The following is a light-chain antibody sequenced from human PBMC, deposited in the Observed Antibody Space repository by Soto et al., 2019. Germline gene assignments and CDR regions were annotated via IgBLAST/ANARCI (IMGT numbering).Light chain of an antibody. V-gene: IGKV1-5*03. CDR2: KAS. CDR3: QQYNNS. Sequence: DIQMTQSPSTLSASVGDRVTITCRASQSISNWLAWYQQKPGKAPKLLIYKASSLESGVPSRFSGSGSGTEFTLTISSLQPDDVATYYCQQYNNSFGQGTRLEIK. J-gene: IGKJ5*01. CDR1: QSISNW.